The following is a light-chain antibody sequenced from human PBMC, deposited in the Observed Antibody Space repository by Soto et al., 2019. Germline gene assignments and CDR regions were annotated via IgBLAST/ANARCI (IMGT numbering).Light chain of an antibody. V-gene: IGKV1-5*01. CDR3: LRYNAFSQT. J-gene: IGKJ1*01. CDR2: DAS. CDR1: QSMNYW. Sequence: DIQMTQSPSTLSASVGDRVTITCRASQSMNYWLAWYQQKPGKAPKVLIYDASSLQSGVPSRFSGSGSGTEFTLTIDSLQSDDVAIYYCLRYNAFSQTFGQGTKVEI.